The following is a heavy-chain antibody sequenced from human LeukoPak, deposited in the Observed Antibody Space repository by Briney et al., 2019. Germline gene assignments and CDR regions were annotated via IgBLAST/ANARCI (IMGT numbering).Heavy chain of an antibody. J-gene: IGHJ4*02. D-gene: IGHD6-13*01. CDR1: GGSISSGGYS. V-gene: IGHV4-30-2*01. CDR3: ARESKYSSSWHSIGNYFDY. CDR2: IYHSGST. Sequence: PSQTLSLTCAVSGGSISSGGYSWSWIRQPPGKGLEWIGYIYHSGSTYYNPSLKSRVTISVDRSKNQFSLKLSSVTAADTAVYYCARESKYSSSWHSIGNYFDYCGQGTLVTVSS.